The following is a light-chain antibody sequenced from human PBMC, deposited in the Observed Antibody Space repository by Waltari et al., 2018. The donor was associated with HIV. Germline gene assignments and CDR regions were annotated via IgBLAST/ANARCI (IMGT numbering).Light chain of an antibody. CDR1: SSDVGGYNY. Sequence: QSALTQPASVSGSPGQSITISCTGTSSDVGGYNYVSWYQQHPGKAPKLMIYEVSNRPSGVSNRFSGSKSGKTASLTISGLQAEDEADYYCSSYTSSSTSHVFGTGTKVTVL. V-gene: IGLV2-14*01. CDR3: SSYTSSSTSHV. CDR2: EVS. J-gene: IGLJ1*01.